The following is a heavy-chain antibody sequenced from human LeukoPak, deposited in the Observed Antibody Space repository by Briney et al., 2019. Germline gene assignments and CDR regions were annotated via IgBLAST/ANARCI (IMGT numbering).Heavy chain of an antibody. J-gene: IGHJ4*02. V-gene: IGHV3-23*01. D-gene: IGHD3-3*01. CDR1: GFTFSSYS. Sequence: PGGSLRLSCAASGFTFSSYSMNWVRQAPGKGLEWVSAISGSGGSTYYADSVKGRFTISRDNSKNTLYLQMNSLRAEDTAVYYCAKGTYYDFWSGATDYWGQGTLVTVSS. CDR2: ISGSGGST. CDR3: AKGTYYDFWSGATDY.